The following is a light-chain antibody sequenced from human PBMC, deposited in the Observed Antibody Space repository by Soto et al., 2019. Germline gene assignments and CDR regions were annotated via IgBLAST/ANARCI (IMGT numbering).Light chain of an antibody. V-gene: IGKV1-5*03. CDR3: QQYNSWWT. Sequence: DIQMTQSPSTLSASVGDRVTITCRASQSISSWLAWYQQKPGKAPKLLIYKASSLESGVPSRFSGSGSGTEFTLTISSLQPEDFATYYGQQYNSWWTFGQGTKVEIK. CDR1: QSISSW. J-gene: IGKJ1*01. CDR2: KAS.